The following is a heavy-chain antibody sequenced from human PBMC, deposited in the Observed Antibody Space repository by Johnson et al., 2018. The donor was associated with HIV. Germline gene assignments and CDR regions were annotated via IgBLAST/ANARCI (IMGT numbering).Heavy chain of an antibody. Sequence: VQLVESGGGVVQPGGSLRLSCAAPGFTFSSFGMHWVRQAPGKGLEWVAFIRYDENNKYYADSVKGRFTISRDNSKNTLYLQMNSLRAEDTAVYYCARETDIAPYSGSYPTQAFDIWGQGTMVTVSS. D-gene: IGHD1-26*01. CDR1: GFTFSSFG. V-gene: IGHV3-30*02. CDR3: ARETDIAPYSGSYPTQAFDI. CDR2: IRYDENNK. J-gene: IGHJ3*02.